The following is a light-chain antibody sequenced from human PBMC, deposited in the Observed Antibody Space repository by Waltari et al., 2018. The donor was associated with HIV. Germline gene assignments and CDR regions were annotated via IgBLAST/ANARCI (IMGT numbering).Light chain of an antibody. CDR3: SSYAPTNNFYVL. J-gene: IGLJ2*01. Sequence: QSALTQPPSASGSPGQSVTIPCTGTSSDIGGYNYVSWYQQHPGKAPKLIMTEVTKRPSGVPGRFSGSKSGNTASLTVSGLQAEDEAHYYCSSYAPTNNFYVLFGGGTALTVL. CDR2: EVT. V-gene: IGLV2-8*01. CDR1: SSDIGGYNY.